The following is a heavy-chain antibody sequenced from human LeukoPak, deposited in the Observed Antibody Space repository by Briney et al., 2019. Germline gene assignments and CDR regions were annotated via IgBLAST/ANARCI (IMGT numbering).Heavy chain of an antibody. J-gene: IGHJ4*02. CDR2: VSAGHHA. CDR1: GLTLGGHD. D-gene: IGHD5-18*01. Sequence: GGPLRLSCTASGLTLGGHDMHWVRQTPGDGLEWVAAVSAGHHAFYSGSVRGRFTVSREDAKNSLFLQMNSLRAGDTAIYYCVREARGYHYTYFDYWGQGSLVTVSS. CDR3: VREARGYHYTYFDY. V-gene: IGHV3-13*01.